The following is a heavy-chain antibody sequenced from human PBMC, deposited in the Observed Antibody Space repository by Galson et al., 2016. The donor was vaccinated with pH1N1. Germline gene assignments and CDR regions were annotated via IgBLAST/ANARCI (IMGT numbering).Heavy chain of an antibody. V-gene: IGHV3-7*03. Sequence: SLRLSCAASGFIFSDYWMTWVRQAPGAGLEWVANIKHDASEKDYVDSVKGRFTISRDNAKKSLYLEMGSLRAEDTAVYYCARDLGSTGYLKYWGQGILVTVSA. CDR2: IKHDASEK. J-gene: IGHJ4*02. CDR3: ARDLGSTGYLKY. D-gene: IGHD3-9*01. CDR1: GFIFSDYW.